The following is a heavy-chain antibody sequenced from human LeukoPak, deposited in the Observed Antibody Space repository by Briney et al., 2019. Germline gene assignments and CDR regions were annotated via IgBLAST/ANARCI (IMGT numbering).Heavy chain of an antibody. CDR1: GFTFSSYA. D-gene: IGHD1-26*01. CDR3: ARAPSFGEWELSSNYGMDV. Sequence: PGGSLRLSCAASGFTFSSYAMSWVRQAPGKGLEWVSVISPSGGSTYYADSVKGRFTISRDNAKNTLYLQMNSLRAEDTAVYYCARAPSFGEWELSSNYGMDVWGQGTTVTVSS. V-gene: IGHV3-23*01. J-gene: IGHJ6*02. CDR2: ISPSGGST.